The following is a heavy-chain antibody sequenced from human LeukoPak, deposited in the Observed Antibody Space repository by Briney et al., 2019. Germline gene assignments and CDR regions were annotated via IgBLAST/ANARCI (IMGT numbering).Heavy chain of an antibody. Sequence: GGSLRLSCAASGFTFSSYAMSWVRQAPGKGLEWVSAISGSGGSTYYADSVKGRFTISRDNSKNTLYLQMNSLRAEDTAVYYCAKDNNTVTPEGIGMDVWGQGTTVTVSS. V-gene: IGHV3-23*01. D-gene: IGHD4-17*01. CDR2: ISGSGGST. CDR1: GFTFSSYA. J-gene: IGHJ6*02. CDR3: AKDNNTVTPEGIGMDV.